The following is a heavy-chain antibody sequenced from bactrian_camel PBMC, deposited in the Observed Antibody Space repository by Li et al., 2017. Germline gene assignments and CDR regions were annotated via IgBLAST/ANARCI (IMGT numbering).Heavy chain of an antibody. CDR1: GFTFSSYW. J-gene: IGHJ4*01. CDR3: TKHGGSVVTIVTIH. D-gene: IGHD4*01. CDR2: MKTDGSGA. Sequence: HVQLVESGGGLVLPGGSLRLSCAGSGFTFSSYWMSWVRQAPGKGLEWISIMKTDGSGAYYADSVKGRFTVPGDNAKNTLYLQLNSLKTEDTAMYYCTKHGGSVVTIVTIHWGQGTQVTVS. V-gene: IGHV3S1*01.